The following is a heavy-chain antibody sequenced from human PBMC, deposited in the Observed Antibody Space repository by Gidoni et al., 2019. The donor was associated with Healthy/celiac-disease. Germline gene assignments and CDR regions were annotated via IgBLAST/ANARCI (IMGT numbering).Heavy chain of an antibody. CDR2: IWYDGSNK. D-gene: IGHD3-22*01. CDR1: GITFRSYG. Sequence: QVQLVESGGGVVRPGRSLRLSCAASGITFRSYGMHWVRKAPGKGLEWVAVIWYDGSNKYYADSVKGRFTISRDNSKNTLYLQMNSLRAEDTAVYYCARDSDDSSGYPKYYFDYWGQGTLVTVSS. CDR3: ARDSDDSSGYPKYYFDY. V-gene: IGHV3-33*01. J-gene: IGHJ4*02.